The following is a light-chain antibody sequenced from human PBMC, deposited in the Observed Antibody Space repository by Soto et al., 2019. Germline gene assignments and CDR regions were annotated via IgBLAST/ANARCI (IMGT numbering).Light chain of an antibody. CDR2: DAS. CDR3: QQSDHLPLT. J-gene: IGKJ4*02. Sequence: DIHMTQSPSSLSASVGDRVTITCQASQDISNYLNWYQQKPGKAPKLLIYDASNLETGVPSRFSGSGSGTDVAFTISSLQAEDLAIYYCQQSDHLPLTFGGGTKVEIK. CDR1: QDISNY. V-gene: IGKV1-33*01.